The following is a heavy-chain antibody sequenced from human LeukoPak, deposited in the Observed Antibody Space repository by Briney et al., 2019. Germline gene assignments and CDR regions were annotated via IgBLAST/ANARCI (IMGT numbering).Heavy chain of an antibody. V-gene: IGHV3-48*01. D-gene: IGHD6-6*01. Sequence: PGRSLRLSCAASGFTFSSYSMNWVRQAPGKGLEWVSYISSSSSTIYYADSVKGRFTISRDNAKNSLYLQMNSLRAEDTAVYYCARDGGSGSSFVGADYFDYWGQGTLVTVSS. CDR2: ISSSSSTI. J-gene: IGHJ4*02. CDR3: ARDGGSGSSFVGADYFDY. CDR1: GFTFSSYS.